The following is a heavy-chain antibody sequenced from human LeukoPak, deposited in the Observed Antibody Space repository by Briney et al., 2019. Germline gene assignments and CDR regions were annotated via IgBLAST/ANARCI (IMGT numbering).Heavy chain of an antibody. D-gene: IGHD1-14*01. V-gene: IGHV3-53*01. J-gene: IGHJ4*02. CDR2: LYSDGNI. CDR3: ARGVEPLAANTLAY. CDR1: GFTFITND. Sequence: PGGSLRLSCAASGFTFITNDMTWVRQAPGKGLEWVSVLYSDGNIKYADSVQGRFTISRDNSKNTLYLEMNSLSPDDTAVYYCARGVEPLAANTLAYWGQGTLVTVSS.